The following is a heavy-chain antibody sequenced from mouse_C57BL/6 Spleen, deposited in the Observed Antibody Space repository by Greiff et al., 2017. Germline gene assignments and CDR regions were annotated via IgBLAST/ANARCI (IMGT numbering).Heavy chain of an antibody. D-gene: IGHD3-3*01. Sequence: EVKLQESGPGLVKPSQSLSLTCSVTGYSITSGYYWNLIRQSPGNKLEWMGYISYGGSNNYNPSLKNRIPITRDTSKNQFFLKLNSVTTEDTAKYYCARERGLTYWYFGVWGTGTTVTASS. V-gene: IGHV3-6*01. J-gene: IGHJ1*03. CDR1: GYSITSGYY. CDR2: ISYGGSN. CDR3: ARERGLTYWYFGV.